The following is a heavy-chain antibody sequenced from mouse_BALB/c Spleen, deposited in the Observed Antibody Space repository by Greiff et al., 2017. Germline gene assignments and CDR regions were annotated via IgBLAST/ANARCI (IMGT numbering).Heavy chain of an antibody. Sequence: VQLKQSGPELVKPGASVKISCKASGYSFTGYYMHWVKQSHVKSLEWIGRINPYNGATSYNQNFKDKASLTVDKSSSTAYMELHSLTSEDSAVYYCAREYGDYAMDYWGQGTSVTVSS. CDR2: INPYNGAT. D-gene: IGHD1-2*01. J-gene: IGHJ4*01. CDR1: GYSFTGYY. CDR3: AREYGDYAMDY. V-gene: IGHV1-31*01.